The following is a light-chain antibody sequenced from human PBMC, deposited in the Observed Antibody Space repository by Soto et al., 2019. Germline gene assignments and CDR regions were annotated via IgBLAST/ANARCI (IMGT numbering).Light chain of an antibody. Sequence: EIVMTQSPATLSVSPGERATLSCRASQSVSSNLAWYQQKPGQAPRLLIYGASTRATGIPARFSGSGSGTEFTLIISSLQSEDFAGYYCQHYNNWPPWTFGQGTKVEIK. CDR1: QSVSSN. J-gene: IGKJ1*01. CDR3: QHYNNWPPWT. V-gene: IGKV3-15*01. CDR2: GAS.